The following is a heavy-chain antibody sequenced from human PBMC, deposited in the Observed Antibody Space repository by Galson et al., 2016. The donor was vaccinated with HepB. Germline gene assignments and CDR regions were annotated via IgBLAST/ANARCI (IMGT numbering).Heavy chain of an antibody. CDR1: GYTFTTNG. CDR3: EGVLDRSLDY. V-gene: IGHV1-18*04. CDR2: ISAHNGDT. Sequence: SVKVSCKASGYTFTTNGISWVRQAPGQGLEWMGWISAHNGDTNSPQKFQGRVTLTTDTSTRTANMELRSLTSDDTAVYYCEGVLDRSLDYWGQGPLVTVSS. J-gene: IGHJ4*02. D-gene: IGHD1-1*01.